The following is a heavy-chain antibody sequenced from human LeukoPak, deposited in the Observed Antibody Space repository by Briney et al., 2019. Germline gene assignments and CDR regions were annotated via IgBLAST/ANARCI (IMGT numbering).Heavy chain of an antibody. CDR3: ARRSVAGDPYYFDY. D-gene: IGHD3-10*01. CDR1: GYSFTTYW. CDR2: VYPDDSDT. Sequence: GESLKISCQASGYSFTTYWIGWVRQMPGKGLEWMGIVYPDDSDTRYSPSFQGQVTMSADKSISTAYLQWSSLKASDTAIYYCARRSVAGDPYYFDYWSQGTLVTVSS. J-gene: IGHJ4*02. V-gene: IGHV5-51*01.